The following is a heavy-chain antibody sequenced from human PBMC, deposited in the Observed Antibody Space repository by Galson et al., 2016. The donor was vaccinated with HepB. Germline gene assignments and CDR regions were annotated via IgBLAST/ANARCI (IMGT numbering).Heavy chain of an antibody. V-gene: IGHV3-23*01. CDR2: ISGGGYNT. D-gene: IGHD5-12*01. Sequence: SLRLSCAASGLTFSNFAMSWVRQAPGKGLEWVSAISGGGYNTYYADSAKGRFTISRDNSKNTLYLQMSSLRVEDTAVYYCAKAGYSGYDDYYYGLDVWGQGTTVTVSS. CDR1: GLTFSNFA. CDR3: AKAGYSGYDDYYYGLDV. J-gene: IGHJ6*02.